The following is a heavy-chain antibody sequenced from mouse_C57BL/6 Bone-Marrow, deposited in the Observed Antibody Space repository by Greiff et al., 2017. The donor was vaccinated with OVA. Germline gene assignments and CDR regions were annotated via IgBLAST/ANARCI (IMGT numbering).Heavy chain of an antibody. D-gene: IGHD2-1*01. CDR1: GYTFTSYW. Sequence: VQLQQPGAELVRPGSSVKLSCKASGYTFTSYWMHWVKQRPIQGLEWIGNIDPSDSETHYNQKFKDKATLTVDKSSSTAYMQLSSLTSEDSAVYYGARGGDYGNYDYWYFDVWGTGTTVTVSS. J-gene: IGHJ1*03. CDR3: ARGGDYGNYDYWYFDV. CDR2: IDPSDSET. V-gene: IGHV1-52*01.